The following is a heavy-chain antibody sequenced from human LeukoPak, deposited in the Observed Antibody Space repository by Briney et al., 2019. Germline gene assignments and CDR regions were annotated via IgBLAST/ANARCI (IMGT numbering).Heavy chain of an antibody. J-gene: IGHJ4*02. Sequence: KPSETLSLTSTVSGGSISSYYWSWIRQSPGKGLEWIGYIYNSGNTNYNPSLRSRVTISVDTSKNQFSLKMTSVTAADTAAYYCARVGDSCFDYWGQGTLVTVSS. CDR1: GGSISSYY. CDR2: IYNSGNT. D-gene: IGHD3-10*01. CDR3: ARVGDSCFDY. V-gene: IGHV4-59*01.